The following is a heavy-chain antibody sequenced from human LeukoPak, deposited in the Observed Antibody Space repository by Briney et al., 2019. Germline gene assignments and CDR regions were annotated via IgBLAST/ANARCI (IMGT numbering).Heavy chain of an antibody. CDR3: ARGRYCSGGSCYFDY. D-gene: IGHD2-15*01. Sequence: GESLKISCKGSGYSFTSYWITWVRQMPGKGLEWMGIIYPGDSDTRYIPSFQGQVTISADKSISTAYLQWSSLKASDTAMYYCARGRYCSGGSCYFDYWGQGTLVTVSS. CDR1: GYSFTSYW. J-gene: IGHJ4*02. CDR2: IYPGDSDT. V-gene: IGHV5-51*01.